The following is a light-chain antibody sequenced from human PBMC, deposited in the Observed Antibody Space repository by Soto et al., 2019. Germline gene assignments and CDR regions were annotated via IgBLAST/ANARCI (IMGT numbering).Light chain of an antibody. CDR2: SAS. CDR3: QQYRRSPRT. Sequence: EIVLTQSPATLSLSPGERATLSCRASESIASTFLAWYRHKPGQAPRLLIHSASSRATGTPDRFSGSGSGTDFTLTISRLEPEDFAVYYCQQYRRSPRTFGQGTKVDIK. J-gene: IGKJ1*01. V-gene: IGKV3-20*01. CDR1: ESIASTF.